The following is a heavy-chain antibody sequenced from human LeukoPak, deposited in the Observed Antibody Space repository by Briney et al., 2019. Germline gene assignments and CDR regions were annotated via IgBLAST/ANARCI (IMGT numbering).Heavy chain of an antibody. D-gene: IGHD3-10*02. CDR2: IYYSGST. V-gene: IGHV4-59*01. J-gene: IGHJ6*03. Sequence: PSETLSLTCTVSGGSISSYYWSWIRQPPGKGLEWIGYIYYSGSTNYNPSLKSRVTISVDTSKNQFSLKLSSVTAADTAVYYCARDLFGGKDYYYYMDVWGKGTTFTVSS. CDR1: GGSISSYY. CDR3: ARDLFGGKDYYYYMDV.